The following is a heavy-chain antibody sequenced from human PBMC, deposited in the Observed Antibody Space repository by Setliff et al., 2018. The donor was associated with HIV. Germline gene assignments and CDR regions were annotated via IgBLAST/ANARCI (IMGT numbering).Heavy chain of an antibody. CDR3: ANKSDYGQYHFDY. Sequence: GGSLRLSCTASGFIFSASSMIWVRQAPGKGLKWVSSIGPSGKNKHYAHPLEGRFTISRDNSQSTLYLHMSGLRADDTAIYYCANKSDYGQYHFDYRGQGTLVTVSS. J-gene: IGHJ4*02. CDR2: IGPSGKNK. CDR1: GFIFSASS. V-gene: IGHV3-21*04. D-gene: IGHD4-17*01.